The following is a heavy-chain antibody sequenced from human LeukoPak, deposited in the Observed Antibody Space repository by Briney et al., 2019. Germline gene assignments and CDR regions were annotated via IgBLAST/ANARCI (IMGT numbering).Heavy chain of an antibody. J-gene: IGHJ3*02. CDR3: AKDLTATTDRITMIVVIDALDI. V-gene: IGHV3-23*01. CDR1: GFTFSSYA. Sequence: GGSLRLSCAASGFTFSSYAMSWVRQAPGKGLEWVSAISGSGGSTYYADSVKGRFTISRDNSKNTLYLQMNSLRAEDTALYYCAKDLTATTDRITMIVVIDALDIWGQGTMVTVSS. D-gene: IGHD3-22*01. CDR2: ISGSGGST.